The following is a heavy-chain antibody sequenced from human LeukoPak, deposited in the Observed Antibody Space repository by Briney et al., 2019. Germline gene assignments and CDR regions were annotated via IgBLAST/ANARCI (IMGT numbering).Heavy chain of an antibody. Sequence: SETLSLTCTVSGGSISSGGYYWSWICQHPGKGLEWIGYIYDSGSAYYNPSLKSRVTISVDTSNNQLSLNLSSVTAADTAVYCARRAGLGYFDCWGQGTLVTVSS. CDR2: IYDSGSA. CDR3: ARRAGLGYFDC. CDR1: GGSISSGGYY. J-gene: IGHJ4*02. V-gene: IGHV4-31*03. D-gene: IGHD3-16*01.